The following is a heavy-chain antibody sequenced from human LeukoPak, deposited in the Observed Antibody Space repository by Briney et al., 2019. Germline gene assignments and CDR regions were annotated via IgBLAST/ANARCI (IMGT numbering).Heavy chain of an antibody. J-gene: IGHJ4*02. Sequence: GGSLRLSCAASGFTFSSYSMNWVRQAPGKGLEWVSSISSSSSYIYYADSVEGRFTISRDNSKNSLYLQMNSLRTEDTALYYCAKEAVEMATIEGFDYWGQGTLVTVSS. V-gene: IGHV3-21*04. D-gene: IGHD5-12*01. CDR2: ISSSSSYI. CDR1: GFTFSSYS. CDR3: AKEAVEMATIEGFDY.